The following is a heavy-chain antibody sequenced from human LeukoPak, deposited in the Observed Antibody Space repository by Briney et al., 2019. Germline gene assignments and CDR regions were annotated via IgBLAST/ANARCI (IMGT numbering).Heavy chain of an antibody. J-gene: IGHJ4*02. D-gene: IGHD6-13*01. V-gene: IGHV4-39*07. CDR3: ARRGFSSNWFDY. CDR1: GGSLRSSSYY. CDR2: IYHSGNP. Sequence: PSDTLSLTCTVSGGSLRSSSYYWGWIRQPPGKGLEWIGSIYHSGNPFNNPSLKSRVTMSVDTSKSQFSLSLNSVTAADTATYFCARRGFSSNWFDYWGQGTVVTVSS.